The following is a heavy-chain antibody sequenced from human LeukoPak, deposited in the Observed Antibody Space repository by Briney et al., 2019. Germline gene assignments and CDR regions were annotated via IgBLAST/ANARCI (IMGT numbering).Heavy chain of an antibody. D-gene: IGHD3-22*01. V-gene: IGHV1-2*04. Sequence: ASVKVSCKASGGTFSSYAISWVRQAPGQGLEWMGWISPNSGGTNYAQKFLGWVTMTSDTSITTAYMELSRLKSDDTAVYYCARDTYYYDSSGSFDYWGQGTLVTVSS. CDR1: GGTFSSYA. CDR2: ISPNSGGT. CDR3: ARDTYYYDSSGSFDY. J-gene: IGHJ4*02.